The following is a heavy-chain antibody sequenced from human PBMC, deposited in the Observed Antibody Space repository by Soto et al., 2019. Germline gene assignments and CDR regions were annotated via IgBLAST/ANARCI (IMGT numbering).Heavy chain of an antibody. V-gene: IGHV3-66*01. CDR1: GFTVSSNY. D-gene: IGHD1-1*01. Sequence: GGSLRLSCAASGFTVSSNYMSWVRQAPGKGLEWVSVIYSGGSTYYADSVKGRFTISRDNSKNTLYLQMNSLRAEDTAVYYCARAVLERGVHYYYYYMDVWGKGTTVTVSS. CDR3: ARAVLERGVHYYYYYMDV. CDR2: IYSGGST. J-gene: IGHJ6*03.